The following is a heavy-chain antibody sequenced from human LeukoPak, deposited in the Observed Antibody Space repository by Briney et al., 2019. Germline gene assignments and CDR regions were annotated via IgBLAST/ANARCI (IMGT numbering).Heavy chain of an antibody. CDR3: ARHGASGSYLYYFDY. CDR1: SGSLSSDY. J-gene: IGHJ4*02. V-gene: IGHV4-59*08. D-gene: IGHD1-26*01. Sequence: NPSETLSLTCTVSSGSLSSDYWSWIRQPPEKGLEWIGYIYYSGSTNYNPSLKTRVTISVDPSKNQFSLKLSSVTAADTAVYFCARHGASGSYLYYFDYWGQGTLVTVSS. CDR2: IYYSGST.